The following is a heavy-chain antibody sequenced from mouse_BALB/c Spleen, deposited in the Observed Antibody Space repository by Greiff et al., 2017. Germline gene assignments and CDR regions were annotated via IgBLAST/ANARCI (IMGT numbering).Heavy chain of an antibody. J-gene: IGHJ3*01. CDR1: GFSLTSYG. CDR3: ARVYGYDGAWFAY. CDR2: IWAGGST. Sequence: VQGVESGPGLVAPSQSLSITCTVSGFSLTSYGVHWVRQPPGKGLEWLGVIWAGGSTNYNSALMSRLSISKDNSKSQVFLKMNSLQTDDTAMYYCARVYGYDGAWFAYWGQGTLVTVSA. V-gene: IGHV2-9*02. D-gene: IGHD2-2*01.